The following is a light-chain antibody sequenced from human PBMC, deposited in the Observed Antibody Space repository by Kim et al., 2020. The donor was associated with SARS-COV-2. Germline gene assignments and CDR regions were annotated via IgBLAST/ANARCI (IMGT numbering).Light chain of an antibody. CDR1: NIGSKN. V-gene: IGLV3-9*01. CDR3: QEWDSSTVV. CDR2: RDS. Sequence: SYELTQPLSVSVALGQTARITCGGNNIGSKNVHWYQQKPGQASVLVIYRDSNRPSGIPERFSGSNSGNTATLTISRAQAGDEADYYCQEWDSSTVVFGGG. J-gene: IGLJ2*01.